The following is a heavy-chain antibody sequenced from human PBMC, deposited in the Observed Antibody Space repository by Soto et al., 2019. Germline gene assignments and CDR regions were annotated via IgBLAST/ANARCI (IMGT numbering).Heavy chain of an antibody. D-gene: IGHD4-17*01. Sequence: SVTRSVSDGSSSSFCGSCIRQPPGKGLEWIGYIYYSESTNYNPSLKSRVTISVDTSKTQFSLKLSSVTAADTAVYYCERDYGDYYYYYGMDVWGQGTTVTVSS. V-gene: IGHV4-59*01. CDR3: ERDYGDYYYYYGMDV. CDR2: IYYSEST. J-gene: IGHJ6*02. CDR1: DGSSSSFC.